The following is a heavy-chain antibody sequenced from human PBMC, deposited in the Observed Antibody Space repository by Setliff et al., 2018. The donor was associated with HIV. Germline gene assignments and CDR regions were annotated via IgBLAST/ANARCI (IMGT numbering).Heavy chain of an antibody. V-gene: IGHV1-69*13. CDR2: IIPVYGTT. CDR1: GGAFTNYA. D-gene: IGHD6-6*01. CDR3: ARDPTGGAARFDY. J-gene: IGHJ4*02. Sequence: GASVKVSCKASGGAFTNYAFSWVRQAPGQGLEWMGRIIPVYGTTDYAPQFQGRVTITADESTNTAYMELIGLKSEDTAVYYCARDPTGGAARFDYWGQGTLVTAPQ.